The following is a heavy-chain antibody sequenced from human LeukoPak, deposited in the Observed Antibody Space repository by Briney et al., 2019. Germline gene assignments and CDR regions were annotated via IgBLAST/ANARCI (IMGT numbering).Heavy chain of an antibody. V-gene: IGHV3-15*07. D-gene: IGHD3-10*01. CDR1: GLTVSNAW. CDR2: IASKTDGGAT. CDR3: TTGIRGD. Sequence: GGSLRLSCSASGLTVSNAWMNWVRQAPGEGLDWVGRIASKTDGGATDYAAPVKGRFTISRDDSKNTLNLQMNSLKTEDTAVYYCTTGIRGDWGQGTLVTVSS. J-gene: IGHJ4*02.